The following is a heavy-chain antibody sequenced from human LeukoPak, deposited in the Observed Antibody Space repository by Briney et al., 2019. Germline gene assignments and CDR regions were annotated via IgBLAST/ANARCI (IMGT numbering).Heavy chain of an antibody. D-gene: IGHD2/OR15-2a*01. CDR2: INNVASHI. V-gene: IGHV3-21*01. J-gene: IGHJ4*02. Sequence: PGGSLRLSCAASGFTFSSYNMNWVRQAPGKGLEWVSSINNVASHIYYARSVRGRFTISRDKAKNSVYLQMNSLRAEDTAVYYCTRDATYYLRYGYFDYWGQGTLVTVSS. CDR1: GFTFSSYN. CDR3: TRDATYYLRYGYFDY.